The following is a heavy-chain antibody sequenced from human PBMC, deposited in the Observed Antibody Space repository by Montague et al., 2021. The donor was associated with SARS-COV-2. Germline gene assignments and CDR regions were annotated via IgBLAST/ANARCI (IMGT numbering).Heavy chain of an antibody. CDR2: IYYSGST. Sequence: SETQSLTCTVSGGSISNYYWSWIRQPPGRGLGWIGYIYYSGSTDYSPSLKSRVTISLDTSKNQFSLKVTSVTAADTAVYYCARGGGYYNYGLDVWGPGTTVTVSS. CDR3: ARGGGYYNYGLDV. J-gene: IGHJ6*02. CDR1: GGSISNYY. D-gene: IGHD3-22*01. V-gene: IGHV4-59*01.